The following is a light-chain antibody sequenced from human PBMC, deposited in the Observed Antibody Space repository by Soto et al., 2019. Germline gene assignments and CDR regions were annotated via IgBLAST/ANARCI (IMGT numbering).Light chain of an antibody. Sequence: EIVLTQAPGTLALSPGEGATLSCRASQSVSSNLAWYQQKPGQAPRLLIYGASTRATGIPARFSGSGSGTEFTLTISSLQSEDFAVYYCQQRSNWPPWTFGQGTKVDI. J-gene: IGKJ1*01. CDR3: QQRSNWPPWT. V-gene: IGKV3-15*01. CDR1: QSVSSN. CDR2: GAS.